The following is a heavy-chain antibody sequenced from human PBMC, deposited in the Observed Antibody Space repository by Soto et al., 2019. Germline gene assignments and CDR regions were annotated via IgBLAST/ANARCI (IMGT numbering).Heavy chain of an antibody. Sequence: QVQLVESGGGVVQPGRSLRLSCAAAGFTFSSYGMHWVRQAPGKGLEWVAVIWYAGSNKYYADSVKGRFTISRDNSKNPLYLQMNSLRAEDTAVYYCAREVYYDILTGYYTGGYYYYYMDVCGKGTTVTVSS. CDR1: GFTFSSYG. V-gene: IGHV3-33*01. CDR3: AREVYYDILTGYYTGGYYYYYMDV. J-gene: IGHJ6*03. D-gene: IGHD3-9*01. CDR2: IWYAGSNK.